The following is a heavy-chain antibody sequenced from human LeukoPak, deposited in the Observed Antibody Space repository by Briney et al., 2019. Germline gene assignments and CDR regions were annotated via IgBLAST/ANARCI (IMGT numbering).Heavy chain of an antibody. Sequence: SETLSLTCTVSGGSVSSGTYYWSWIRQPPGKGLEWIGYIYYSGSTNYNPSLKSRVTISVDTSKNQFSLKLTSVTAADTAVYYCARSRGPNILTGYYMPYYFDYWGQGTLVTVSS. CDR1: GGSVSSGTYY. D-gene: IGHD3-9*01. CDR2: IYYSGST. J-gene: IGHJ4*02. CDR3: ARSRGPNILTGYYMPYYFDY. V-gene: IGHV4-61*01.